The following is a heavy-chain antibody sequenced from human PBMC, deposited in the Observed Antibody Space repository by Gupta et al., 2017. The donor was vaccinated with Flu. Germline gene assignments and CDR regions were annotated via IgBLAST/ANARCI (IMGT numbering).Heavy chain of an antibody. Sequence: EVELLQTGGGLVQPGGSLRLPCAASGFTFSSHAMSWVRQTPGKGLEWVSSISGSGGSTFYAYSVEGRFTISRDNSRNTLYLQLNSLRAEDTAEYCCARGYSNSFGMDVWGQGTTITVSS. V-gene: IGHV3-23*01. CDR1: GFTFSSHA. J-gene: IGHJ6*02. CDR3: ARGYSNSFGMDV. CDR2: ISGSGGST. D-gene: IGHD5-12*01.